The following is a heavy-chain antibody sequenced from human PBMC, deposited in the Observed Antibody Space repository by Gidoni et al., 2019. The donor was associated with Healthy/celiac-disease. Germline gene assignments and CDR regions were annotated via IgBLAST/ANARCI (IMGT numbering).Heavy chain of an antibody. CDR2: RNPNSGNT. V-gene: IGHV1-8*01. J-gene: IGHJ6*02. D-gene: IGHD3-10*01. CDR3: ASGYYYGSGPYYYGMDV. CDR1: GYTFPSSD. Sequence: QVPLVQSGAEVKKPGASVKVSCKASGYTFPSSDINWVRQATGQGLEWMGWRNPNSGNTGYAQKFQGRVTMTRNTSISTAYMELSSLRSEDTAVYYCASGYYYGSGPYYYGMDVWGQGTTVTVSS.